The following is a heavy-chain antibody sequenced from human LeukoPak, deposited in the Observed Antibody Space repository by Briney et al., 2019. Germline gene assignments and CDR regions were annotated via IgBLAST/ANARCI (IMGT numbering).Heavy chain of an antibody. J-gene: IGHJ3*02. CDR3: VRFIYSYDSNDPSRASEI. CDR1: GYSFIKYY. CDR2: INPNSGGT. V-gene: IGHV1-2*06. D-gene: IGHD3-22*01. Sequence: GASVKVSCKASGYSFIKYYLHWVRRAPGQGFEWMGRINPNSGGTEDAQKFLGRVTLTRDTSIDTAYMELSSLRSDDTAIYYCVRFIYSYDSNDPSRASEIWGQGTMVSVSS.